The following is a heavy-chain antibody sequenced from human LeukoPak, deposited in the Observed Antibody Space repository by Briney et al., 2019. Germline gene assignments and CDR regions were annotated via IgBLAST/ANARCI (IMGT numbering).Heavy chain of an antibody. V-gene: IGHV4-31*03. CDR1: GGSISSGGYY. J-gene: IGHJ3*02. Sequence: PSETLSLTCTVSGGSISSGGYYWSWIRQHPGKGLEWIGYIYYSGSTYYNPSLKSRVTISVDTSKNQFSLKLSSVTAADTAVYYCARDLEQGAFDIWGQGTMATVSS. D-gene: IGHD5-24*01. CDR2: IYYSGST. CDR3: ARDLEQGAFDI.